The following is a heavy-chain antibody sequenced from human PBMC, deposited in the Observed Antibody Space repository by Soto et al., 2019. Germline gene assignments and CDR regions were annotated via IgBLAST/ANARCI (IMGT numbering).Heavy chain of an antibody. CDR2: IYHSGST. CDR3: ARAIGWFGELLGGYYFDY. CDR1: GGSISSGGYS. V-gene: IGHV4-30-2*01. D-gene: IGHD3-10*01. Sequence: QLQLQESGSGLVKPSQTLSLTCAVSGGSISSGGYSWSWIRQPPGKGLEWIGYIYHSGSTYYNPSLKSRVXIXVYXSKNQFSLKLSSVTAADTAVYYCARAIGWFGELLGGYYFDYWGQGTLVTVSS. J-gene: IGHJ4*02.